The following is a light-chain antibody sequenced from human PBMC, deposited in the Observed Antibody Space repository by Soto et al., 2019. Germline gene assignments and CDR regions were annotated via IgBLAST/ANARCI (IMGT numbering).Light chain of an antibody. Sequence: DIQLTQSPSFLSASVGDRVTITCRTSQDISSYLAWYQQKPGKAPQLLISAASTLQGGVPSRFSGSGSGTEFTLTISSLQPEDFATYYCQQLKSYPLSFGGGTKVEI. CDR2: AAS. CDR1: QDISSY. CDR3: QQLKSYPLS. V-gene: IGKV1-9*01. J-gene: IGKJ4*01.